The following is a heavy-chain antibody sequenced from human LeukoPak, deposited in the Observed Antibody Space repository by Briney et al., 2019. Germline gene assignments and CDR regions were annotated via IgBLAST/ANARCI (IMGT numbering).Heavy chain of an antibody. Sequence: PGGSLRLSCAASGFTFSSYWMSWVRQAPGKGLEWVANIKQDGSEKYYVDSVKGRFTISRDNAKNSLYLQMNSLRAEDTAVYYCARARIHSTPLYYYYYMDVWGKGTMVTVSS. CDR3: ARARIHSTPLYYYYYMDV. CDR2: IKQDGSEK. V-gene: IGHV3-7*01. CDR1: GFTFSSYW. D-gene: IGHD1-14*01. J-gene: IGHJ6*03.